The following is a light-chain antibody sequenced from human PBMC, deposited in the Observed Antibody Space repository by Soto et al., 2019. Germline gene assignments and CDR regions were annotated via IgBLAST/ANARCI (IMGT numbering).Light chain of an antibody. Sequence: QLVLTQPASVSGSPGQSITISCTGTSSDIGTYDYVSWYQHHPGKAPKLMIYEVTNRPSGVSDRFSGSKSGKTASLTISGLQAEDEADYYCSSYTTTTTPVVFGGGTKVTVL. V-gene: IGLV2-14*01. J-gene: IGLJ2*01. CDR3: SSYTTTTTPVV. CDR2: EVT. CDR1: SSDIGTYDY.